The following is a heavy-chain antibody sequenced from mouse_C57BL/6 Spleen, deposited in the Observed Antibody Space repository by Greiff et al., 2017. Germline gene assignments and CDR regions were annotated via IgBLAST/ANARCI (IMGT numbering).Heavy chain of an antibody. CDR3: ARGITTVYYFDY. CDR1: GYAFSSSW. V-gene: IGHV1-82*01. D-gene: IGHD1-1*01. CDR2: IYPGDGDT. J-gene: IGHJ2*01. Sequence: VQLHQSGPELVKPGASVKISCKASGYAFSSSWMNWVKQRPGKGLEWIGRIYPGDGDTNYNGKFKGKATLTADKSSSTAYMQLSSLTSEDSAVYFCARGITTVYYFDYWGQGTTLTVSS.